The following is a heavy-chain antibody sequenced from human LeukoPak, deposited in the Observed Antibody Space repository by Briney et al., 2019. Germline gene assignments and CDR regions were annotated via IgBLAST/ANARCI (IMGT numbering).Heavy chain of an antibody. CDR3: ARFSGSYYTAGYY. J-gene: IGHJ4*02. Sequence: SETLSLTCTVSGGSISSSSYYWGWIRQPPGKGLEWIGSIYYSGSTYYNPSLKSRDTISVDTSKNQFSQKLSSVTAADTAVYYCARFSGSYYTAGYYWGQGALVSVSS. CDR1: GGSISSSSYY. V-gene: IGHV4-39*01. D-gene: IGHD3-10*01. CDR2: IYYSGST.